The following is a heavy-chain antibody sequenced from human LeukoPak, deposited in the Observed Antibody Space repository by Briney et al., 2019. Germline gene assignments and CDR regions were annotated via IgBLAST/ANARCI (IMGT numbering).Heavy chain of an antibody. CDR3: AREGAGVVVPAATQD. CDR1: GGSISSGSYY. D-gene: IGHD2-2*01. V-gene: IGHV4-61*02. J-gene: IGHJ4*02. Sequence: SETLSLTCTVSGGSISSGSYYWSWIRQPAGKGPEWIGRIYTSGSTNYNPSLKSRVTISVDTSKNQFSLKLSSVTAADTAVYYCAREGAGVVVPAATQDWGQGTLVTVSS. CDR2: IYTSGST.